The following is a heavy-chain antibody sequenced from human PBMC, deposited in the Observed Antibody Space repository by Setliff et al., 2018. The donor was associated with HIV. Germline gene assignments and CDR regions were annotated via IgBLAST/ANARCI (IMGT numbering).Heavy chain of an antibody. CDR1: GYSIGSGSF. D-gene: IGHD6-13*01. CDR2: IPHNGGT. J-gene: IGHJ4*02. V-gene: IGHV4-38-2*01. CDR3: ARGLSSPFAAGL. Sequence: SETLSLTCAVSGYSIGSGSFWGWIRQPPGKGLEWIATIPHNGGTYYNPDPSLTGRVTISLDTSKNQFSLKLAFVTAADTAVYYCARGLSSPFAAGLWGQGTLVTVSS.